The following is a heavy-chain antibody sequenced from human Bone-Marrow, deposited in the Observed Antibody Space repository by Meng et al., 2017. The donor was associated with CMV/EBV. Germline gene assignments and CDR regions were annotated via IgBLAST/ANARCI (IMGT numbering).Heavy chain of an antibody. Sequence: GGSLRLSCVASGFTFSSYGMHWVRQAPGKGLEWVAFVRYDGGTKSYADSVKGRFTISRDNAKNSLYLQMNSLRAEDTAVYYCARDLMLDQLLSGYYYYGMDVWGQGTTVTVSS. CDR2: VRYDGGTK. CDR1: GFTFSSYG. V-gene: IGHV3-30*02. J-gene: IGHJ6*02. D-gene: IGHD2-2*01. CDR3: ARDLMLDQLLSGYYYYGMDV.